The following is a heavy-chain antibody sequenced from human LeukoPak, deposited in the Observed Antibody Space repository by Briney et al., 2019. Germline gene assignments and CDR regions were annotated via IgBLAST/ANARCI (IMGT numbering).Heavy chain of an antibody. CDR3: ARISGWYYYYYYGMDV. Sequence: GASVKVSCKASGYTFTSYGISWVRQAPGQGLEWMGWISAYNGNTNNAQKLQGRVTMTRNTSISTAYMELSSLRSEDTAVYYCARISGWYYYYYYGMDVWGQGTTATVSS. V-gene: IGHV1-18*01. CDR1: GYTFTSYG. D-gene: IGHD6-19*01. CDR2: ISAYNGNT. J-gene: IGHJ6*02.